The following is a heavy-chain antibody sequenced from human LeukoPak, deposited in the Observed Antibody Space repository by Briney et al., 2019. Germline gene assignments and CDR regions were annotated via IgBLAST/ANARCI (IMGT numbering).Heavy chain of an antibody. CDR3: ARGLGVVTAQSEQPKPRYFDL. D-gene: IGHD2-21*02. CDR2: ISGYNGNT. CDR1: GYTFISYG. Sequence: ASVTVSCKASGYTFISYGISWVRQAPGQGLEWMGWISGYNGNTNYAQNLQGRVTMTTDTSTSTAYMELRSLRSDDTAVYYCARGLGVVTAQSEQPKPRYFDLWGRGTQVTVSS. J-gene: IGHJ2*01. V-gene: IGHV1-18*01.